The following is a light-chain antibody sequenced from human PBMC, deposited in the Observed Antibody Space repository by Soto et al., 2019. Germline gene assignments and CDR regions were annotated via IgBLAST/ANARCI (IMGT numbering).Light chain of an antibody. J-gene: IGLJ1*01. CDR1: SSDVGGYNY. Sequence: QSVLTHAASVSGSPGQSLTISCTGTSSDVGGYNYVSWYQQHPGKAPKLMIYDVSNRPSGVSNRFSGSKSGNTASLTISGLQAEDEADYYCSSYTSSSTGVFGTGTKVTVL. CDR3: SSYTSSSTGV. CDR2: DVS. V-gene: IGLV2-14*01.